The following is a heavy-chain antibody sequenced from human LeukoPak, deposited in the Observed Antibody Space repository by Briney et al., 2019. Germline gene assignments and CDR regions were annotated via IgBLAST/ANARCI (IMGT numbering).Heavy chain of an antibody. CDR2: IKQDGSEK. CDR3: ARGSLGYCSSTSCPGYYYMDV. CDR1: GFTFSSYW. J-gene: IGHJ6*03. V-gene: IGHV3-7*01. D-gene: IGHD2-2*01. Sequence: AGGSLRLSCAASGFTFSSYWMSWVRQAPGKGLEWVANIKQDGSEKYYVDSVKGRFTISRDNAKNSLYLQMNSLRAEDTAVYYCARGSLGYCSSTSCPGYYYMDVWGKGTTVTVSS.